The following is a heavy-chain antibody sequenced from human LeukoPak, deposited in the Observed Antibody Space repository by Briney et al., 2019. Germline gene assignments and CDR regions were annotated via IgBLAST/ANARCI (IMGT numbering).Heavy chain of an antibody. J-gene: IGHJ3*02. CDR1: GFTFDDYA. CDR2: ISGEGSST. Sequence: PGGSLRLSCAASGFTFDDYAMHCVPDAPGKGVECDSLISGEGSSTYYADSVKGRFTISRDNSKNTLYLQMNSLRAEDTAVYYCAKSRSGLNDAFDIWGQGTVVTVSS. D-gene: IGHD3-10*01. CDR3: AKSRSGLNDAFDI. V-gene: IGHV3-43*02.